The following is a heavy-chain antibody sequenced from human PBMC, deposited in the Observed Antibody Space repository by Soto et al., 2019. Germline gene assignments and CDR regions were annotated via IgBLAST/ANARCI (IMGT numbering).Heavy chain of an antibody. J-gene: IGHJ4*02. Sequence: KPSETLSLTCAVYGGSFSDYYWSWIRQSPGKGLEWIGEINHSGSANYNPSLKSRVTISVDTSKNQFALNLRSVTAADTSVYYCARGRKVFWTGYSNFDFWGQGTLVTVSS. D-gene: IGHD3-3*01. CDR1: GGSFSDYY. CDR3: ARGRKVFWTGYSNFDF. V-gene: IGHV4-34*01. CDR2: INHSGSA.